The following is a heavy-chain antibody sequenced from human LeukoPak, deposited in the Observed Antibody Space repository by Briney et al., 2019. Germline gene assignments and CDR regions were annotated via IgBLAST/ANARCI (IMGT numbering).Heavy chain of an antibody. CDR2: IYYSGST. D-gene: IGHD3-10*01. J-gene: IGHJ5*02. Sequence: SETLSLTRSVSGGSISSSNYYWGWIRQPPGKGLEWIGSIYYSGSTYYNPSLKSRVTISVDTSKNQFSLKLSSVTAADTAVYYCARHVAYYGSGSWFDPWGQGTLVTVSS. CDR1: GGSISSSNYY. V-gene: IGHV4-39*01. CDR3: ARHVAYYGSGSWFDP.